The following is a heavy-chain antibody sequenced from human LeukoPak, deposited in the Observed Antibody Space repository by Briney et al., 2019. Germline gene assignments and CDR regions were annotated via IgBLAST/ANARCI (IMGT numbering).Heavy chain of an antibody. CDR3: ASAHGYIDY. J-gene: IGHJ4*02. Sequence: SQTLSLTCAISGDSVSSNSAGWNWVRQSPSRGLKWLGRTYYRSKWYNDYAVSVKSRITINPDTSKNQFSLHLNSVTPEDTAVYYCASAHGYIDYWGQGTLVTVSS. V-gene: IGHV6-1*01. CDR1: GDSVSSNSAG. CDR2: TYYRSKWYN. D-gene: IGHD5-18*01.